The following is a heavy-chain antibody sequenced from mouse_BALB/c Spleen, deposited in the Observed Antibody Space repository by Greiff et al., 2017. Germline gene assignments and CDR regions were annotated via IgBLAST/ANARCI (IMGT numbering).Heavy chain of an antibody. CDR3: ARSGYYGSSYPFDY. D-gene: IGHD1-1*01. V-gene: IGHV1S56*01. Sequence: QVQLQQSGPELVKPGASVRISCKASGYTFTSYYIHWVKQRPGQGLEWIGWIYPGNVNTKYNEKFKGKATLTADKSSSTAYMQLSSLTSEDSAVYFCARSGYYGSSYPFDYWGQGTTLTVSS. J-gene: IGHJ2*01. CDR1: GYTFTSYY. CDR2: IYPGNVNT.